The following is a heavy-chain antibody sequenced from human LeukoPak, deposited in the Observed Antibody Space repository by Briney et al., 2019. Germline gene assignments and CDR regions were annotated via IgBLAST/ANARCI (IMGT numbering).Heavy chain of an antibody. V-gene: IGHV3-7*01. CDR2: VRQDGGAT. CDR3: ATSKDTAGGPY. CDR1: GFTFTSYW. Sequence: QPGGSLRLSCAASGFTFTSYWMTWVRQAPGKGLEWVANVRQDGGATYYGDSVKGRFTISRDTSKNSLFLQMNSLRADDTAIYYCATSKDTAGGPYWGQGTLVTVSS. D-gene: IGHD5-18*01. J-gene: IGHJ4*02.